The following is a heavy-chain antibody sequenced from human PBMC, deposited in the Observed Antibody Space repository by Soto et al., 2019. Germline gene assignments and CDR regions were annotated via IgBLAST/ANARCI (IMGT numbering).Heavy chain of an antibody. CDR1: GITFIADA. D-gene: IGHD6-13*01. CDR2: ISGSGGTT. Sequence: GRSLRLSCAASGITFIADAMSWVRQAPGKGLEWVSAISGSGGTTYYAAYVEGRFTISRDKSKNTLYMQMNSLRPEDTALYYCAKSFSSNWYDYFDYWGQESLVTVSS. CDR3: AKSFSSNWYDYFDY. V-gene: IGHV3-23*01. J-gene: IGHJ4*02.